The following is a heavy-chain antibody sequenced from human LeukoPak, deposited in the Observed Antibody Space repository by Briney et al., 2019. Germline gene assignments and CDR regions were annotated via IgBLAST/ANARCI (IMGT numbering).Heavy chain of an antibody. V-gene: IGHV3-66*02. CDR2: IYTSGST. CDR3: ARVGTTVSTNYYGMDV. CDR1: EFTVSSNH. D-gene: IGHD4-11*01. J-gene: IGHJ6*02. Sequence: GGSLRLSCVASEFTVSSNHMNWVRQAPGKGLEWVSFIYTSGSTYYADSVRGRFTISRDNSKNTLYLEMNSLRAEDTAVYYCARVGTTVSTNYYGMDVWGQGTTVTVSS.